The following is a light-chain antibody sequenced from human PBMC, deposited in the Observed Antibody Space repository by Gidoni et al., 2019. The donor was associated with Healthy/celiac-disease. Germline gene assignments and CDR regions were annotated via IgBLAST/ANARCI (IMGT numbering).Light chain of an antibody. J-gene: IGKJ4*01. Sequence: EIMLTQSPATLSVSPGERATLSCRASQSVSSNLAWYQQKPGQAPRLLIYGASTRATGIPARFSGSGSGTEFTPTISSLQSEDFAVYYCQQYNNWPPLTFGGXTKVEIK. CDR1: QSVSSN. CDR3: QQYNNWPPLT. CDR2: GAS. V-gene: IGKV3-15*01.